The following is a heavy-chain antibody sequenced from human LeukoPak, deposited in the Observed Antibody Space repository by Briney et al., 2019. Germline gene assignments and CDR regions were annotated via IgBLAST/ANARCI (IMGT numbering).Heavy chain of an antibody. Sequence: PSETLSLTCIVSGDSISSGSYYWSWIRQPAGKGLEWIGRIYTSGSTNYNPSLKSRVTISVDTSKNQFSLKLSSVTAADTAVYYCARLGYSSSWYHVSAFHGDLYFDYWGQGTLVTVSS. D-gene: IGHD6-13*01. CDR3: ARLGYSSSWYHVSAFHGDLYFDY. J-gene: IGHJ4*02. V-gene: IGHV4-61*02. CDR1: GDSISSGSYY. CDR2: IYTSGST.